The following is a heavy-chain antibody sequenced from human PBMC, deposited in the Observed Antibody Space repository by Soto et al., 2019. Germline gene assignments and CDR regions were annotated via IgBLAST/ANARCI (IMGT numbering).Heavy chain of an antibody. D-gene: IGHD4-17*01. CDR2: IYWDDSK. Sequence: QITLKESGPTLVKPTQTLTLTCTFSGFSLTTDRVGVGWIRQPPGEALEWLAVIYWDDSKTYRPSLESRLTITRDTSKNQVALTMTNIESLATATYYCAHAYGGRSLSWGQGTLVTVSS. J-gene: IGHJ5*02. CDR1: GFSLTTDRVG. V-gene: IGHV2-5*02. CDR3: AHAYGGRSLS.